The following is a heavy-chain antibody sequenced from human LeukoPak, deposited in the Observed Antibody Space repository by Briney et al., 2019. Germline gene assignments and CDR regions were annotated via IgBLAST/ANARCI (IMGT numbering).Heavy chain of an antibody. CDR2: ISYDGSNK. CDR3: ARVRSSSSPFDP. V-gene: IGHV3-30-3*01. D-gene: IGHD6-6*01. Sequence: GRSLRLSCAASGFTFSSYAMHWVRQAPGKGLEWVAVISYDGSNKYYADSVKGRFTISRDNSKNTLYLQMNSLRAEDTAVYYCARVRSSSSPFDPWGQGTLVTVSS. J-gene: IGHJ5*02. CDR1: GFTFSSYA.